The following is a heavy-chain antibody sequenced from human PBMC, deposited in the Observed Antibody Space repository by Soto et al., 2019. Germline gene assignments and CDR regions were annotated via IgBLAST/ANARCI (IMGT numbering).Heavy chain of an antibody. V-gene: IGHV3-23*01. CDR1: GFTFSSYA. D-gene: IGHD2-15*01. Sequence: GGSLRLSCAASGFTFSSYAMSWVRQAPGKGLEWVSAISGSGGSTYYADSVEGRFTISRDNSKNTLYLQMNSLRAEDTAVYYCAKLSEKVAATRNWFDPWGQGTLVTVSS. CDR3: AKLSEKVAATRNWFDP. CDR2: ISGSGGST. J-gene: IGHJ5*02.